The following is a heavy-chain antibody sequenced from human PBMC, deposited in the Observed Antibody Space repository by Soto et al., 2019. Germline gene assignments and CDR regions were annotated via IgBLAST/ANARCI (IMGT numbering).Heavy chain of an antibody. D-gene: IGHD3-22*01. Sequence: GGSXRLSCASSGFTFSIYSMTWVRQAPGKGLEFVSDITGSGGGTYYADSVNGRFTISRYNSKNTLYLQMNSLRVDDTAVYYCEYSDIITTRYYWGQGTLVTVSS. J-gene: IGHJ4*02. V-gene: IGHV3-23*01. CDR2: ITGSGGGT. CDR3: EYSDIITTRYY. CDR1: GFTFSIYS.